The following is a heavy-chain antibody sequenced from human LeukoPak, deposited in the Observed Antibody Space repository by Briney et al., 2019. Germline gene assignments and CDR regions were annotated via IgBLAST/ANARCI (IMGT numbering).Heavy chain of an antibody. D-gene: IGHD2-2*02. CDR2: ISGSGGST. J-gene: IGHJ4*02. Sequence: PGGSLRLSCAASGFTFSSYAMSWVRQAPGKGLEWVSAISGSGGSTYYADSVKGRFTISRDNSKNTLYLQMNSLRAEDTAVYYCAKSSPIVVVPAAISTPYYFDYWGQGTLVTVSS. V-gene: IGHV3-23*01. CDR3: AKSSPIVVVPAAISTPYYFDY. CDR1: GFTFSSYA.